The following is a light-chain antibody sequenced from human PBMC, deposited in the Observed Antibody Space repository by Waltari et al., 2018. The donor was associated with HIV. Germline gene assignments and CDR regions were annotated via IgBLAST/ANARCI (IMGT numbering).Light chain of an antibody. J-gene: IGLJ3*02. V-gene: IGLV3-19*01. CDR1: SLRNYY. CDR2: GKN. CDR3: KSRDSSGNRGV. Sequence: SSELTQDPAVSVALGQTVRITCQGDSLRNYYASWYQQKPGQAPVLVIYGKNNWPSGIPDRFSVSSSGNTASLTITGAQAEDEADYYCKSRDSSGNRGVFGGGTKLTVL.